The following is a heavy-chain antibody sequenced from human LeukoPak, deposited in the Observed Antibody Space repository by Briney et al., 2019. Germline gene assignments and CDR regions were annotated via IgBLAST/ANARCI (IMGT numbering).Heavy chain of an antibody. CDR3: ASQWFGELSPFDY. CDR1: GGSFSGYY. CDR2: INHSGST. V-gene: IGHV4-34*01. Sequence: SETLSLTCGVYGGSFSGYYWNWIRQPPGKGLEWIGEINHSGSTNYNPSLKSRVTISVDTSKNQFSPKLSSVTAADTAVYYCASQWFGELSPFDYWGQGTLVTVSS. D-gene: IGHD3-10*01. J-gene: IGHJ4*02.